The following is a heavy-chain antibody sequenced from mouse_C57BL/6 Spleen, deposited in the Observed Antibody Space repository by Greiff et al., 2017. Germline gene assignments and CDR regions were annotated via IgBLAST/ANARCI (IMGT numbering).Heavy chain of an antibody. CDR3: ARAITTTFDY. Sequence: QVQLQQSGAELVRPGASVKLSCKASGYTFTDYYINWVKQRPGQGLEWIARIYPGSGNTYYNEKFKGKATLTAEKSSSTAYMQLSSLTSEDSAVYFCARAITTTFDYWGQGTTLTVSS. D-gene: IGHD1-1*01. J-gene: IGHJ2*01. CDR2: IYPGSGNT. V-gene: IGHV1-76*01. CDR1: GYTFTDYY.